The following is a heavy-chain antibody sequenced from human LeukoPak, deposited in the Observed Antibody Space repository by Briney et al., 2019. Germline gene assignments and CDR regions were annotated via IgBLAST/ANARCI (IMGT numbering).Heavy chain of an antibody. CDR2: IYPGDSDT. CDR1: GYSFSNYW. CDR3: AGRHSGYETDY. J-gene: IGHJ4*02. V-gene: IGHV5-51*01. D-gene: IGHD5-12*01. Sequence: GESLKISCKGSGYSFSNYWIAWVRQMPGKGLEWMGIIYPGDSDTRYSPSFQGQVTISADKSISTAYLQWSSLKASDTAMYYCAGRHSGYETDYWGQGTLVTVSS.